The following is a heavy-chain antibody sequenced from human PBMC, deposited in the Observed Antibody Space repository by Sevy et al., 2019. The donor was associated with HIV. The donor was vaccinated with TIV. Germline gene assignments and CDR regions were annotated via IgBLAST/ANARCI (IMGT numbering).Heavy chain of an antibody. D-gene: IGHD3-3*01. CDR2: ISWNSGSI. CDR1: GFTFDDYA. Sequence: GGSLRLSCAASGFTFDDYAMHWVRQAPGKGLEWVSGISWNSGSIGYADSVKGRFTISRDNAKNSLYLQMNSLRAEDTALYYCAKATIFVVQRGAFDIWGQGTMVTVSS. CDR3: AKATIFVVQRGAFDI. V-gene: IGHV3-9*01. J-gene: IGHJ3*02.